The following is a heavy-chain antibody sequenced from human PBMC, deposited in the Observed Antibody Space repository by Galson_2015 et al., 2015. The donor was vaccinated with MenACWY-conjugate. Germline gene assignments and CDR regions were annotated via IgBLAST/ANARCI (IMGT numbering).Heavy chain of an antibody. D-gene: IGHD2-15*01. V-gene: IGHV4-61*01. CDR1: GRSVSSPTSY. Sequence: SETLSLTCTVSGRSVSSPTSYWSWIRQPPGKGLEWIGYIFYSGSTNSNPSLKSRVTISLDTSKNQLSLNLSSVTAADAAVYYCARGLRLFDYWGQGILVTVSP. CDR3: ARGLRLFDY. CDR2: IFYSGST. J-gene: IGHJ4*02.